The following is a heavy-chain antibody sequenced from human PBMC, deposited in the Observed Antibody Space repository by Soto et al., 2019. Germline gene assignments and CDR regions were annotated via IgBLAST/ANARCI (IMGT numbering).Heavy chain of an antibody. D-gene: IGHD1-1*01. V-gene: IGHV4-4*07. Sequence: SETLSLTCTVSGASISGFYWSWIRKPAGKGLEWIGRIYATGTTDYNPSLKSRVMMSVDTSKKQFSLKLRSVAAADTAVYYCVRDGTKTLRDWFDPWGQGISVTVSS. J-gene: IGHJ5*02. CDR2: IYATGTT. CDR3: VRDGTKTLRDWFDP. CDR1: GASISGFY.